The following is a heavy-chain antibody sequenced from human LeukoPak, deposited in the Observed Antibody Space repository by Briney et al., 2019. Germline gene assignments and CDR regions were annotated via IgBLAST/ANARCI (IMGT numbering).Heavy chain of an antibody. Sequence: GGSLRLSCAASGFTVSSNYMSWVRQAPGKGLEWVSVIYSGGSTYYADSVKGRFTISRDNSKNTLYLQMNSLRAEDTAVYYRARESHYYDSSGSRHYYGMDVWGQGTTVTVSS. V-gene: IGHV3-53*01. J-gene: IGHJ6*02. D-gene: IGHD3-22*01. CDR3: ARESHYYDSSGSRHYYGMDV. CDR2: IYSGGST. CDR1: GFTVSSNY.